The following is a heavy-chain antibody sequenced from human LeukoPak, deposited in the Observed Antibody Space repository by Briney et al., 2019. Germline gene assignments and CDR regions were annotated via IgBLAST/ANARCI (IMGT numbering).Heavy chain of an antibody. CDR2: ISIHTGNP. J-gene: IGHJ3*02. Sequence: AASVKVSCKASGYTFTNYPINWVRQAPGQGLEWMGWISIHTGNPTYVQGFTGRFVFSLDTSVSTAYLQISSLKAEDTAVYYCARDPNIRGFDIWGQGTMVTVSS. D-gene: IGHD3-3*02. CDR1: GYTFTNYP. V-gene: IGHV7-4-1*02. CDR3: ARDPNIRGFDI.